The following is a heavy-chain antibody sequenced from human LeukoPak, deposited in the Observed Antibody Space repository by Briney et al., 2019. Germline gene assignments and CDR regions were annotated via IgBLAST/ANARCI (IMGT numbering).Heavy chain of an antibody. V-gene: IGHV1-18*01. J-gene: IGHJ6*02. CDR3: ARDFKGYCSSTSCYLDYYYGMDV. D-gene: IGHD2-2*01. Sequence: ASVKVSCKASGYTFTSYGISWVRQAPGQGLEWMGWIGAYNGNTNYAQKLQGRVTMTTDTSTSTAYMELRSLRSDDTAVYYCARDFKGYCSSTSCYLDYYYGMDVWGQGTTVTVSS. CDR1: GYTFTSYG. CDR2: IGAYNGNT.